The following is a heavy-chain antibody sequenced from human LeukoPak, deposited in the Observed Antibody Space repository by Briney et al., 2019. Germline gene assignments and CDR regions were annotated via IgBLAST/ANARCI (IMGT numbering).Heavy chain of an antibody. J-gene: IGHJ3*02. CDR1: GFTFSGYS. Sequence: PGGSLRLSCAVSGFTFSGYSMKWVRQAPGKGLEWVSYISSSSATIYHADSVKGRFTVSRDSAKNSLYLQMDSLRVEDTAVYYCATDREDYDSSGYYLSDAFDIWGQGTMVTVSS. V-gene: IGHV3-48*01. CDR3: ATDREDYDSSGYYLSDAFDI. CDR2: ISSSSATI. D-gene: IGHD3-22*01.